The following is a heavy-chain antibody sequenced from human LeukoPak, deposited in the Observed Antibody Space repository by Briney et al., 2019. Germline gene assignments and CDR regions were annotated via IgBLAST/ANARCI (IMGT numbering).Heavy chain of an antibody. D-gene: IGHD3-16*01. CDR2: INHSGST. J-gene: IGHJ4*02. CDR1: GFTVSSNY. V-gene: IGHV4-34*01. CDR3: ARGGVGLSDFDY. Sequence: LRLSCAASGFTVSSNYMSWIRHPPGKGLEWIGKINHSGSTNYNPSLKSRVTISVDTSKNQFSLKLSSVTAADTAVYYCARGGVGLSDFDYWGQGTLVTVSS.